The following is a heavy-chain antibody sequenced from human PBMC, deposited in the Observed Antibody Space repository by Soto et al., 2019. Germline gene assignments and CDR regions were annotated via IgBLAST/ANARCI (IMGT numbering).Heavy chain of an antibody. V-gene: IGHV3-23*01. J-gene: IGHJ4*02. CDR2: ISGSGGST. CDR1: GFTFRSFT. CDR3: AKGRSPWDY. Sequence: GGSLRLSCAASGFTFRSFTMNWVRQAPGKGLGWVSAISGSGGSTYYADSVKGRFTISRDNSKNTLYLQMNSLRAEDTAVYYCAKGRSPWDYWGQGTLVTVSS.